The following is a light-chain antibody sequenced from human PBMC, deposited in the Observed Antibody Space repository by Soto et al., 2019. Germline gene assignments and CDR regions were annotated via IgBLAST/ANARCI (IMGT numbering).Light chain of an antibody. Sequence: QSALTQPASVSESPGQSITISCTGTSSDVGSYNLVSWYQQHPGKAPKLMIYEGSKRPSGVSNRFSGSKSGNTASLTISGLQAEDEADYYCCSYAGSSRVFGGGTKLTVL. J-gene: IGLJ2*01. CDR1: SSDVGSYNL. CDR2: EGS. V-gene: IGLV2-23*01. CDR3: CSYAGSSRV.